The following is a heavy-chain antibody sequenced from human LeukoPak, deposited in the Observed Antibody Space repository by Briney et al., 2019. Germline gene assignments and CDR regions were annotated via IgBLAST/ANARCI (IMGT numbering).Heavy chain of an antibody. V-gene: IGHV3-15*01. CDR1: GLTFSSYN. Sequence: PGGSLRLSCAASGLTFSSYNMNRVRQAPGKGLEWVGRIKSKTDGGTTDYAAPVKGRFTISRDDSKNTLYLQMNSLKTEDTAVYYCTTDLFHSSGYYRKDYWGQGTLVTVSS. D-gene: IGHD3-22*01. J-gene: IGHJ4*02. CDR2: IKSKTDGGTT. CDR3: TTDLFHSSGYYRKDY.